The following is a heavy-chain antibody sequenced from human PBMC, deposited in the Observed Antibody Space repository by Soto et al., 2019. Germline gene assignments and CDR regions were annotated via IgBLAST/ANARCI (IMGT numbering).Heavy chain of an antibody. CDR1: GFTFNTYS. CDR3: ASDSVTWLVAKYWYFDL. J-gene: IGHJ2*01. Sequence: VQLVESGGGLVKSGGSLRLSCAASGFTFNTYSMNWVRQTPGKGLEWVASITTSSSFIYYADSVKDRFTLSRDNAKNSLYLQLNCLRAEDTARYYCASDSVTWLVAKYWYFDLWGRGTPVTVSS. V-gene: IGHV3-21*01. CDR2: ITTSSSFI. D-gene: IGHD6-19*01.